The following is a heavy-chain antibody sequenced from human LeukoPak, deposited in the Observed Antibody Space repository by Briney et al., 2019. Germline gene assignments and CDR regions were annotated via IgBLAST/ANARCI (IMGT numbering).Heavy chain of an antibody. D-gene: IGHD6-13*01. CDR1: GGSISSYY. CDR2: IYYSGST. V-gene: IGHV4-39*07. CDR3: ARGTYSSSNPLDY. J-gene: IGHJ4*02. Sequence: PSETLSLTCTVSGGSISSYYWGWIRQPPGKGLEWIGSIYYSGSTYYNPSLKSRVTISVDTSKNQFSLKLSSVTAADTAVYYCARGTYSSSNPLDYWGQGTLVTVSS.